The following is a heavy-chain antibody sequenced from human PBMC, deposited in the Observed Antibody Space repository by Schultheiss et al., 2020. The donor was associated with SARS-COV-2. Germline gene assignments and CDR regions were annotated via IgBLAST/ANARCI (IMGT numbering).Heavy chain of an antibody. J-gene: IGHJ6*02. V-gene: IGHV3-48*01. D-gene: IGHD3-9*01. CDR3: ARGNDILTGGGMDV. Sequence: GGSLRLSCAASGFTFSSYSMNWVRQAPGKGLEWVSYISSSSSTIYYADSVKGRFTISRDNSKNTLYLQMNSLRAEDTAVYYCARGNDILTGGGMDVWGQGTTVTVSS. CDR2: ISSSSSTI. CDR1: GFTFSSYS.